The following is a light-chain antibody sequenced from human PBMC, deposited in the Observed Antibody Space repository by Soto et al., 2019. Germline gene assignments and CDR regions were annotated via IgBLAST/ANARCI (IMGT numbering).Light chain of an antibody. CDR1: QDITSY. CDR2: DAS. J-gene: IGKJ3*01. Sequence: DIQMTQSPSSLSASVGDRVTITCQASQDITSYLNWYHHKPGKAPKLLIYDASILEAGVPSRCSGSGSGTDFTFTISSLQPEDVARYYCQHCDHRPIFGPGTTVDFK. CDR3: QHCDHRPI. V-gene: IGKV1-33*01.